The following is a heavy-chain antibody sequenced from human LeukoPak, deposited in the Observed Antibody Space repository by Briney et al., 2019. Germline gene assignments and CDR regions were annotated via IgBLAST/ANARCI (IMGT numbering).Heavy chain of an antibody. CDR3: AKSSSGSYFTYYFDY. Sequence: GGSLRLSCAASGFTFSRYSMNWVRQAPGKGLEWVSYISSSSSTIYYADSVKGRFTISRDNAKNSLYLQMNSLRDEDTAVYYCAKSSSGSYFTYYFDYWGQGTLVTVSS. V-gene: IGHV3-48*02. CDR1: GFTFSRYS. J-gene: IGHJ4*02. CDR2: ISSSSSTI. D-gene: IGHD3-10*01.